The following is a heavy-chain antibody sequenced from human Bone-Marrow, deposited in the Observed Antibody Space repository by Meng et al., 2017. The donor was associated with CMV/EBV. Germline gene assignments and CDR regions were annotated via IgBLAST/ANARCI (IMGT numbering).Heavy chain of an antibody. D-gene: IGHD3-22*01. Sequence: GGSLRLSCAASGFTVSSNYMSWVRQAPGKGLEWVSVIYSGGSTYYADSVKGRFTISRDNSKNTLYLQMNSLRAEDTAVYYCARDYYDSSGYYYYYYYYGMDVWGQRNTVTVYS. CDR3: ARDYYDSSGYYYYYYYYGMDV. CDR1: GFTVSSNY. V-gene: IGHV3-66*02. J-gene: IGHJ6*02. CDR2: IYSGGST.